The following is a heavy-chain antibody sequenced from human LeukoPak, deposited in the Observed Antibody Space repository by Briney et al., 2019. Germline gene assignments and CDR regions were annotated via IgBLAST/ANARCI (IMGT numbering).Heavy chain of an antibody. D-gene: IGHD3-22*01. Sequence: GGSLRLSCAASGFTFGSYVMSWVRQAPGKGLEWVSFITPNADRTSYADSVEGRFTISRDNPRNTLYMQMNSLRDENTAVYYCAIMHGYYDGSGYWVQWGQGTLVTVSS. CDR1: GFTFGSYV. CDR3: AIMHGYYDGSGYWVQ. J-gene: IGHJ1*01. V-gene: IGHV3-23*01. CDR2: ITPNADRT.